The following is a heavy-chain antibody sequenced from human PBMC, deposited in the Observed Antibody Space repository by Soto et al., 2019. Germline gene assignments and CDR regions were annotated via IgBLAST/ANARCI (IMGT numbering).Heavy chain of an antibody. Sequence: QVHLVKSGADVKKPGSSVKVSCKASGGTFSTYAISWVRQAPGHGLEWMGGIIPIFGAANYAQKFQGRLTITADESTSTVYMELSSLRSEDTAVYYCARDRDCISISCNEGWFDPWGQGTLVTVSS. V-gene: IGHV1-69*12. D-gene: IGHD2-2*01. CDR3: ARDRDCISISCNEGWFDP. CDR1: GGTFSTYA. J-gene: IGHJ5*02. CDR2: IIPIFGAA.